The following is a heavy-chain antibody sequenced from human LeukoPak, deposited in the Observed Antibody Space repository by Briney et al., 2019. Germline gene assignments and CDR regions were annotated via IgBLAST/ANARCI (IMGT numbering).Heavy chain of an antibody. D-gene: IGHD6-19*01. CDR1: GFTFSSYE. Sequence: GGSLRLSCATSGFTFSSYELNWVRQAPGKGLEWVSYISSSGSTTHNADSVKGRFTISRDNAKNSLYLQMNSLRAEDTAIYYCARAQWRTYSYYYMDVWGKGTTVTVSS. CDR2: ISSSGSTT. V-gene: IGHV3-48*03. CDR3: ARAQWRTYSYYYMDV. J-gene: IGHJ6*03.